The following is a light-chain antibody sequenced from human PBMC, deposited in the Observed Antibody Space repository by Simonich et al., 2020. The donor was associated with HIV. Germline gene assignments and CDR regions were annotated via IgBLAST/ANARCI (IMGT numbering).Light chain of an antibody. CDR2: AAS. Sequence: DIQMTQSPSSLSASVGDRVTNTCRASQSISNSLALYQQKPGNAPKLLLYAASRLESGVPSRFSGSGSGTDYTLTISSLQPEDFATYYCQQYYSTPLTFGQGTKVEIK. J-gene: IGKJ1*01. CDR3: QQYYSTPLT. CDR1: QSISNS. V-gene: IGKV1-NL1*01.